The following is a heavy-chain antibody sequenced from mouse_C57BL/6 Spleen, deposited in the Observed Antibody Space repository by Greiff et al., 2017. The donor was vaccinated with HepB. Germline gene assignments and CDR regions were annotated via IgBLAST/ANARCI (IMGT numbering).Heavy chain of an antibody. CDR2: INPNNGGT. CDR3: ARSDGSSAWFAY. CDR1: GYTFTDYY. D-gene: IGHD1-1*01. V-gene: IGHV1-26*01. J-gene: IGHJ3*01. Sequence: VQLQQSGPELVKPGASVKISCKASGYTFTDYYMNWVKQSHGKSLEWMGDINPNNGGTSYNQKFKGKATLTVDKSSSTAYMELRSLTSEDSAVYYCARSDGSSAWFAYWGQGTLVTVSA.